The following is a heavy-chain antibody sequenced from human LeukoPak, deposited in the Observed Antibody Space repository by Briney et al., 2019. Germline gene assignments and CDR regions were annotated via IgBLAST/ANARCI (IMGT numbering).Heavy chain of an antibody. V-gene: IGHV1-2*02. CDR2: INPNSGGT. J-gene: IGHJ6*02. CDR1: GSTFSGYY. Sequence: ASVKVSCKASGSTFSGYYMHWVRQAPGQGLEWVGWINPNSGGTSYAQKFQGRVTMTRDTSISTAYMELSRLRSDDSAVYYCATSGMVRGMDVWGQGTTVTVSS. D-gene: IGHD3-10*01. CDR3: ATSGMVRGMDV.